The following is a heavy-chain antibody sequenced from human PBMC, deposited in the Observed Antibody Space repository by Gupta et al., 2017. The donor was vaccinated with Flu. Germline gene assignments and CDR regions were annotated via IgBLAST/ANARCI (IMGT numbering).Heavy chain of an antibody. CDR2: SNWNGSCT. CDR1: GSTCDDEG. J-gene: IGHJ6*02. D-gene: IGHD1-1*01. Sequence: EVQLLESGGGAVRPGGSLIRCCAGSGSTCDDEGMTWVRQEPGKGLDWVSASNWNGSCTAYADSVTVRFTISRDNAKSSLYLQMTSLIAEDTALYHCSLDTPTPTPAGTDCMDVWGQWTTVPVSS. V-gene: IGHV3-20*01. CDR3: SLDTPTPTPAGTDCMDV.